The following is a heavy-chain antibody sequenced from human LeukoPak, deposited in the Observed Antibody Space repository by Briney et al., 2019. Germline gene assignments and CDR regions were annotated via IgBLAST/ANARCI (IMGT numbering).Heavy chain of an antibody. CDR2: IKEDGSDK. D-gene: IGHD2-21*01. CDR1: GFTFSSYS. J-gene: IGHJ2*01. V-gene: IGHV3-7*01. CDR3: ARGVIWWYFDL. Sequence: PGGSLRLSCAASGFTFSSYSMNWVRQAPGKGLEWVANIKEDGSDKYYVDSVKGRFTISRDNAKNSLYLQMNSLRAEDTAVYYCARGVIWWYFDLWGRGTLVVVSS.